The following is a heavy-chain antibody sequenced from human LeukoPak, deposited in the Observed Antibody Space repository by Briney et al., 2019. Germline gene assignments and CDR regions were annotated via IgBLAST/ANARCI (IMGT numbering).Heavy chain of an antibody. Sequence: PSETLSLTCTVSGGSISSSSYSWGWIRQPPGKGLEWIGTIYYSGNTYYNPSLKSRVTISVDTSKNQFSLKLSSVTAADTAVYYCARPNPYYYDSSGYRRGYELGYWGQGTLVTVSS. J-gene: IGHJ4*02. CDR1: GGSISSSSYS. CDR2: IYYSGNT. CDR3: ARPNPYYYDSSGYRRGYELGY. V-gene: IGHV4-39*07. D-gene: IGHD3-22*01.